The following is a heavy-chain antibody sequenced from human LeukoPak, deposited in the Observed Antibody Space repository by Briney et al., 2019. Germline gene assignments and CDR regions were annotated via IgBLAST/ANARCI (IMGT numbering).Heavy chain of an antibody. V-gene: IGHV3-23*01. D-gene: IGHD1-26*01. CDR2: ISGSGGST. Sequence: PGGSLRLSCAASGFTFSDYGMSWVRQAPGKGLEWVSAISGSGGSTYYADSVKGRFTISRDNSKNTLYLQMNSLRAEDTAVYYCAKDRPPPNTGSYSSDYWGQGTLVTVSS. CDR1: GFTFSDYG. J-gene: IGHJ4*02. CDR3: AKDRPPPNTGSYSSDY.